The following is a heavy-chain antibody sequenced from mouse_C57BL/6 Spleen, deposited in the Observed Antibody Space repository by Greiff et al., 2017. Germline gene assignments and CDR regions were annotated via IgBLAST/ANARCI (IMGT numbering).Heavy chain of an antibody. J-gene: IGHJ3*01. CDR2: ISYDGSN. D-gene: IGHD1-1*02. CDR3: ARSITMQFAY. V-gene: IGHV3-6*01. Sequence: EVKLVESGPGLVKPSQSLSLTCSVTGYSITSGYYWNWIRQFPGNKLEWMGYISYDGSNNYNPSLKNRISITRDTSKNQFFLKLNSVTTEDTATYYCARSITMQFAYWGQGTLVTVSA. CDR1: GYSITSGYY.